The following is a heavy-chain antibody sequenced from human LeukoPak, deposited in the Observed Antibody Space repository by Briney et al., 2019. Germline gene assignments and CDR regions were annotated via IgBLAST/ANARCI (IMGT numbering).Heavy chain of an antibody. V-gene: IGHV1-46*01. CDR3: ARNVQSGFDY. Sequence: ASVKVSCKASGYTFTSYYMHWVRQAPGQGLEWMGLINPSGSSTSYAQKFQDRVTMTRDMSTSTVYIELSSLRSEDTALYYCARNVQSGFDYWGQGTLVTVSS. D-gene: IGHD3-10*01. CDR2: INPSGSST. CDR1: GYTFTSYY. J-gene: IGHJ4*02.